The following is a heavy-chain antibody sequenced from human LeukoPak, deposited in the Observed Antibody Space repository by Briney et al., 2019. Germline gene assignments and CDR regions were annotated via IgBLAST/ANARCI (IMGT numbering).Heavy chain of an antibody. V-gene: IGHV1-69*13. CDR3: ASAVVPAAHYYYYYYMDV. J-gene: IGHJ6*03. Sequence: GASVKVSCKASGGTFSSYAISWVRQAPGQGLEWMGGIIPIFGTANYAQRFQGRVTITADESTSTAYMELSSLRSEDTAVYYCASAVVPAAHYYYYYYMDVWGKGTTVTVSS. D-gene: IGHD2-2*01. CDR2: IIPIFGTA. CDR1: GGTFSSYA.